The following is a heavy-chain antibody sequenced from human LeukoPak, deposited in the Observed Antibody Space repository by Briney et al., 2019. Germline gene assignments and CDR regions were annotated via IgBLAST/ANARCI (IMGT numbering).Heavy chain of an antibody. CDR2: IYYSGST. D-gene: IGHD6-19*01. J-gene: IGHJ4*02. CDR3: ARHASVAGYYFDY. V-gene: IGHV4-59*08. CDR1: GGSISSYY. Sequence: PSETLSLTCTVSGGSISSYYWSWIRQPPGKGLEWIGYIYYSGSTNYNPSLKTRVTISVDTSKNQFSLKLSSVTAADTALYYCARHASVAGYYFDYWGQGILVTVSS.